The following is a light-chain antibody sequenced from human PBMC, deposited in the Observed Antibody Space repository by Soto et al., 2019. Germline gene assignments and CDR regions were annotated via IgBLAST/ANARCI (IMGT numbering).Light chain of an antibody. J-gene: IGLJ1*01. CDR2: EGS. CDR3: CSYVGSTTYV. CDR1: SNDVGRYNQ. V-gene: IGLV2-23*01. Sequence: QSALTQPASVSGSPGQSITISCTGSSNDVGRYNQVSWYQRHPGKAPKVMIYEGSQRPSGVSNRFSGSKSGNTASLTISGLQAEDEADYYCCSYVGSTTYVFGTGTKVTVL.